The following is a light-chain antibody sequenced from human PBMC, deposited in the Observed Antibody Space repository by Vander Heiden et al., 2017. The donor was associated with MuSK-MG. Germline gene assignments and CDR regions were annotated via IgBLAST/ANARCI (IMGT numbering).Light chain of an antibody. CDR3: QQSDTYPRT. J-gene: IGKJ2*02. Sequence: DIQMPQSPSSLSASVGDRVTITCRASQNIGNYLHWYQQKPGKAPSLRIYTASFLHSGVPSRFSGSGSGADFTLTISRLQPEDFATYYCQQSDTYPRTFGQGTKLEIK. V-gene: IGKV1-39*01. CDR2: TAS. CDR1: QNIGNY.